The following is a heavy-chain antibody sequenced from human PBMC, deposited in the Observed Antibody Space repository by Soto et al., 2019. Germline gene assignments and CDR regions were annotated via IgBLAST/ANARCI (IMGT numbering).Heavy chain of an antibody. CDR2: ISNSSTYI. D-gene: IGHD5-18*01. V-gene: IGHV3-21*01. J-gene: IGHJ6*02. Sequence: GGSLRLSCAASGFTFSSYSMNWVRQAPGKGLEWVSSISNSSTYIYYADSVRGRFTISRDNAKYSPYLQMNSLRAEDTAVYYCAKLIQLHGMDVWGQGTTVTVSS. CDR3: AKLIQLHGMDV. CDR1: GFTFSSYS.